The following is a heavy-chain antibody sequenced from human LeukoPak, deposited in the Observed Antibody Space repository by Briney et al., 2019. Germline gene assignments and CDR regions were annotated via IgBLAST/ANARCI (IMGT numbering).Heavy chain of an antibody. J-gene: IGHJ3*01. CDR3: TREGVYAPDPSSYHRDAFDV. V-gene: IGHV1-24*01. CDR2: FDPEDGET. D-gene: IGHD3-16*02. CDR1: GYTLTELS. Sequence: ASVKVSCKVSGYTLTELSMHWVRQAPGKGLEWMGGFDPEDGETIYAQKFQGRVTMIEDTSTDTAYMELSSLRSEDTAVYYCTREGVYAPDPSSYHRDAFDVWGQGTVVIVSS.